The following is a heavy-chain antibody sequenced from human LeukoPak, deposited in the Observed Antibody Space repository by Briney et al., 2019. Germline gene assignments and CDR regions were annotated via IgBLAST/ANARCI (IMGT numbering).Heavy chain of an antibody. CDR1: GFSFSDYS. CDR2: IRNRTYGGTT. CDR3: TRGVEMTTISPYY. Sequence: PGRSLRLSCAVSGFSFSDYSISWFSQAPGKGLEWVGFIRNRTYGGTTEYAASVKGRFTILRDDSTSIAYLQMNSLKTEDTAMYYCTRGVEMTTISPYYWGQGTLVTVSS. J-gene: IGHJ4*02. D-gene: IGHD5-24*01. V-gene: IGHV3-49*03.